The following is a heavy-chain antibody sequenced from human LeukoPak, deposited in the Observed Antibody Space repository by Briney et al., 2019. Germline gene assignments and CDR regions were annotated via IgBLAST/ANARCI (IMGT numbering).Heavy chain of an antibody. CDR3: ARNPLQSYYYGMDV. CDR2: ISAYNGNT. CDR1: GYTFTSYG. J-gene: IGHJ6*02. V-gene: IGHV1-18*01. Sequence: ASVKVSCKASGYTFTSYGISWVRQAPGQGLEWMGWISAYNGNTNYAQKLQGRVTMTTDASTSTAYMELRSLRSDDTAVYYCARNPLQSYYYGMDVWGQGTTVTVSS. D-gene: IGHD4-11*01.